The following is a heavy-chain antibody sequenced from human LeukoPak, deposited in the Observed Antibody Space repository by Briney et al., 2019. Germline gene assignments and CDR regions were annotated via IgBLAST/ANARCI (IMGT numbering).Heavy chain of an antibody. Sequence: GGSLRLSCAASGFTFNTYAMSWVRQAPGKGLELVSSNSSSGADTFYADSVKNRFTISRDNSKNTLYLHMSSLRADDTAVYYCAKDRPNYHESNGHYYRPNGDYWGQGTLVTVSS. V-gene: IGHV3-23*01. D-gene: IGHD3-22*01. J-gene: IGHJ4*02. CDR3: AKDRPNYHESNGHYYRPNGDY. CDR1: GFTFNTYA. CDR2: NSSSGADT.